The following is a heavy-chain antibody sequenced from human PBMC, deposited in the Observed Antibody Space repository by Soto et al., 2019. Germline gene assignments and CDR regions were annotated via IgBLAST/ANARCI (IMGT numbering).Heavy chain of an antibody. V-gene: IGHV2-5*02. CDR3: AHSQWLLPRFSGMDV. J-gene: IGHJ6*02. Sequence: SGPTLVNPTQTLTLTCTFSGFSLSTSGVGVGWIRQPPGKALEYLALIYWDDDKRYSPSLKNRVTITKDTSKNQVVLTMTNMDPVDTAKYYCAHSQWLLPRFSGMDVWGQGTTVTVSS. D-gene: IGHD3-22*01. CDR1: GFSLSTSGVG. CDR2: IYWDDDK.